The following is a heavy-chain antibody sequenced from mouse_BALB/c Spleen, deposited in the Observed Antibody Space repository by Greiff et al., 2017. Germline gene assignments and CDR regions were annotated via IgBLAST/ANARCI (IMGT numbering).Heavy chain of an antibody. CDR2: INPDSSTI. J-gene: IGHJ2*01. V-gene: IGHV4-1*02. Sequence: EVMLVESGGGLVQPGGSLKLSCAASGFDFSRYWMSWVRQAPGKGLEWIGEINPDSSTINYTPSLKDKFIISRDNAKNTLYLQMSKVRSEDTALYYCARLPFYYGSSLFDYWGQGTTLTVSS. CDR1: GFDFSRYW. CDR3: ARLPFYYGSSLFDY. D-gene: IGHD1-1*01.